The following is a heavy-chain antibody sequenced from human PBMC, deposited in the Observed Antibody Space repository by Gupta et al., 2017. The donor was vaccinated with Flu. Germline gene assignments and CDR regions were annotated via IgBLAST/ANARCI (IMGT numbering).Heavy chain of an antibody. V-gene: IGHV3-30*18. D-gene: IGHD3-22*01. CDR2: TSYDGTKK. Sequence: QVQLVESGGGVVQPGRSLRLSCAASAFTLSSFAMHWVRQAPGKGLEWVALTSYDGTKKYYADSVKGRFTISRDNSKNTLYLQMSSLTAEDTAVYYCAKVLYDSSGSYYYHYGMDVWGQGTTVTVSS. CDR3: AKVLYDSSGSYYYHYGMDV. CDR1: AFTLSSFA. J-gene: IGHJ6*02.